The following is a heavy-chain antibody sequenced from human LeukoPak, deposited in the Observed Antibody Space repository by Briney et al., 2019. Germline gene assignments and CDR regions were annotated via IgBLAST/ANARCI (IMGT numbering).Heavy chain of an antibody. V-gene: IGHV4-38-2*02. CDR1: GYSISSGYY. Sequence: SETLSLTCTVSGYSISSGYYWGWIRQPPGKGLEWIGSIYHSGSTNYNPSLKSRVTISVDKSKNQFSLKLSSVTAADTAVYYCARVATIDAGGFDIWGQGTMVTVSS. D-gene: IGHD5-12*01. CDR3: ARVATIDAGGFDI. CDR2: IYHSGST. J-gene: IGHJ3*02.